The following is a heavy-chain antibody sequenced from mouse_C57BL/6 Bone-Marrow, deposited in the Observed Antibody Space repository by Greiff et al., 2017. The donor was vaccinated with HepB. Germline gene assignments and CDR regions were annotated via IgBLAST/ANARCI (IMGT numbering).Heavy chain of an antibody. CDR3: ASNYAWFAY. D-gene: IGHD2-1*01. Sequence: QVHVKQSGAELARPGASVKMSCKASGYTFTSYTMHWVKQRPGQGLEWIGYINPSSGYTKYNQKFKDKATLTADKSSSTAYMQLSSLTSEDSAVYYCASNYAWFAYWGQGTLVTVSA. CDR2: INPSSGYT. CDR1: GYTFTSYT. J-gene: IGHJ3*01. V-gene: IGHV1-4*01.